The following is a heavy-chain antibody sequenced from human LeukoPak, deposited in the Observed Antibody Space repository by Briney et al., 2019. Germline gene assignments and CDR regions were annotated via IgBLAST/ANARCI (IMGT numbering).Heavy chain of an antibody. CDR3: ARGTGYSVFDY. CDR1: GFTFSTYW. Sequence: GGSLRLSCAASGFTFSTYWMHWVRQAPGKGLVWVSRIKSDGSSTSYADSVKGRFTISRDNAKNTLYLQMNSLRAVDTAVYYCARGTGYSVFDYWGQGTLVTVSS. D-gene: IGHD5-24*01. J-gene: IGHJ4*02. CDR2: IKSDGSST. V-gene: IGHV3-74*01.